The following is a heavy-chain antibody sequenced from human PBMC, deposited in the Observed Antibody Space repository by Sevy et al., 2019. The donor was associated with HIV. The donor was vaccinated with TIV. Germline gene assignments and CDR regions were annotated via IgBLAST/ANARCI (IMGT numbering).Heavy chain of an antibody. V-gene: IGHV3-23*01. CDR1: GFTFREYS. CDR3: AKDRAVLVGDAFDL. Sequence: GGSLRLSCVGSGFTFREYSMNWVRQAPGKGLEWVSAISGSGGSTYYADSVKGRFTISRDNSKNTLSLQMHSLRVEDTAVYYCAKDRAVLVGDAFDLWGQGTMVTVSS. CDR2: ISGSGGST. D-gene: IGHD2-15*01. J-gene: IGHJ3*01.